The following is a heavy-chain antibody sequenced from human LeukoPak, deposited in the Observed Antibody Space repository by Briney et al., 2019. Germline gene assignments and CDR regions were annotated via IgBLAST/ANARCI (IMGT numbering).Heavy chain of an antibody. J-gene: IGHJ4*02. CDR3: ARDLPDYYDSSGYYLGLDY. D-gene: IGHD3-22*01. CDR2: ISSSSSYI. Sequence: PGGSLRLSCAASGFTFSSYSMNWVRQAPGKGLEWVSSISSSSSYIYYADSVKGRFTISRDNARNSLYLQMNSLRAEDTAVYYCARDLPDYYDSSGYYLGLDYWGQGTLVTVSS. CDR1: GFTFSSYS. V-gene: IGHV3-21*01.